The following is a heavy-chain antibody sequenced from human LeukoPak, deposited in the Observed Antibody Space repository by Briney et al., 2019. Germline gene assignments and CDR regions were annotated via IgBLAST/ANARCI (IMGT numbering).Heavy chain of an antibody. Sequence: PGRSLRLSCAASGFTLSEYGIHWVRQAPGKGLEWGAVLSYDGRDRYYADSVNGRFTISRDISSDTVSLQMNSLRVEDTAVYFCARDRINMMVLVHDSGLDLWGQGTLVTVSS. J-gene: IGHJ5*02. D-gene: IGHD3-22*01. CDR2: LSYDGRDR. CDR1: GFTLSEYG. V-gene: IGHV3-30*01. CDR3: ARDRINMMVLVHDSGLDL.